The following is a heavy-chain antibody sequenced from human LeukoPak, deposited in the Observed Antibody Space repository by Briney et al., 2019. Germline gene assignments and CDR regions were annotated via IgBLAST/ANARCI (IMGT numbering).Heavy chain of an antibody. CDR1: GFTFSAYW. Sequence: GESLRLSCAASGFTFSAYWMNWVRQAPGKGLEWVANIRQDGSDKYYVDSVKGRFTISRDNSKNTLSLQMNSLRAEDTAVYHCAKGLVGTEYFQHWGQGTLVTVSS. J-gene: IGHJ1*01. CDR2: IRQDGSDK. D-gene: IGHD2-8*02. CDR3: AKGLVGTEYFQH. V-gene: IGHV3-7*03.